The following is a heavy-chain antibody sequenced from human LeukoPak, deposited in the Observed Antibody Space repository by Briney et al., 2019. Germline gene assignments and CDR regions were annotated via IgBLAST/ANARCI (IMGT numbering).Heavy chain of an antibody. CDR2: ISWNSGSI. V-gene: IGHV3-9*03. Sequence: SLRLSCAASGFTFDDYAMHWVRQAPGKGLEWVSGISWNSGSIGYADSVKGRFTISRDNAKNSLYLQMNSLRAEDMALYYCAKGGYYGGNSGPFDYWGQGTLVTVSS. J-gene: IGHJ4*02. CDR1: GFTFDDYA. CDR3: AKGGYYGGNSGPFDY. D-gene: IGHD4-23*01.